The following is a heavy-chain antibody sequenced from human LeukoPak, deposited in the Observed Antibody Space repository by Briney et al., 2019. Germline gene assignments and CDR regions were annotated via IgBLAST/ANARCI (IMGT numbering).Heavy chain of an antibody. Sequence: SETLSLTCAVYGGSFSGYYWSWIRQPPGKGLEWIGEINHSGSTYYNPSLTSRVTISVDTSKNQFSLKLTSVTAADTAVYYCGSGDNWGEYWGQGTLVTVSS. CDR2: INHSGST. J-gene: IGHJ4*02. CDR1: GGSFSGYY. D-gene: IGHD7-27*01. CDR3: GSGDNWGEY. V-gene: IGHV4-34*01.